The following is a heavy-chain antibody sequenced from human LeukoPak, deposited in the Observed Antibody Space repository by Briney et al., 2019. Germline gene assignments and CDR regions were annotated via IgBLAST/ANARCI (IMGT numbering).Heavy chain of an antibody. CDR2: ISGSGGST. J-gene: IGHJ4*02. Sequence: PSETLSLTCSVSGGSISSLYWSWVRQAPGKGLEWVSAISGSGGSTYYADSVKGRFTISRDNSKNTLYLQMNSLRAEDTTVYYCARGRFGELLDSSDYWGQGTLVTVSS. V-gene: IGHV3-23*01. CDR1: GGSISSLY. CDR3: ARGRFGELLDSSDY. D-gene: IGHD3-10*01.